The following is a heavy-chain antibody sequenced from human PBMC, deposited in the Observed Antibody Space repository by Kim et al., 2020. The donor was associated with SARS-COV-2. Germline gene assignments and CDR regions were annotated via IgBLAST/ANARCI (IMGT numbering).Heavy chain of an antibody. J-gene: IGHJ2*01. CDR3: ARHLRNWYFDL. Sequence: YSTPSLKGRVTISVDTSKKQFSLRLSSVTAADAAVYYCARHLRNWYFDLWGRGTLVTVSS. V-gene: IGHV4-39*01.